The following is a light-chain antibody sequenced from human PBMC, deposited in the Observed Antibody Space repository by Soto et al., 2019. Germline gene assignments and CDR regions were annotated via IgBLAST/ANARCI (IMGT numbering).Light chain of an antibody. J-gene: IGKJ1*01. CDR3: QQYNSYSPT. CDR2: DAS. Sequence: IQVSQYPSTLSASVGYRGTITCRASQSISSWLAWYQQKPGKAPKLLIYDASSLESGVPSRFSGSGSGTEFTLTISSLQPDDFATYYCQQYNSYSPTFGQGTKVDIK. V-gene: IGKV1-5*01. CDR1: QSISSW.